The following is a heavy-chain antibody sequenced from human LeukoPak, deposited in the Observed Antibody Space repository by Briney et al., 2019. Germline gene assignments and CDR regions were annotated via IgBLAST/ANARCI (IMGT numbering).Heavy chain of an antibody. Sequence: SVKVSCKASGYTFTSNYIHWVRQAPGQGLEWMGGIIPIFGTANYAQKFQGRVTITADESTSTAYMELSSLRSEDTAVYYCARTHQWLVRGEFDPWGQGTLVTVSS. V-gene: IGHV1-69*13. CDR2: IIPIFGTA. CDR1: GYTFTSNY. J-gene: IGHJ5*02. D-gene: IGHD6-19*01. CDR3: ARTHQWLVRGEFDP.